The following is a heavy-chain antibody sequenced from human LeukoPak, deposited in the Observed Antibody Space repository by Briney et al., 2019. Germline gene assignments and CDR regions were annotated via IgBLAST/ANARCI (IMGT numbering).Heavy chain of an antibody. CDR3: ARQGLIYDSSDNWFDP. CDR2: IYFSGST. D-gene: IGHD3-22*01. J-gene: IGHJ5*02. V-gene: IGHV4-39*01. Sequence: SETLSLTCTVFGGSISSSSHYWGWIRQPPGEGLEWIGSIYFSGSTNYNPSLKSRVSISVDTSKNQFSLKLSSVTAADTAVYYCARQGLIYDSSDNWFDPWGQGTLVTVSS. CDR1: GGSISSSSHY.